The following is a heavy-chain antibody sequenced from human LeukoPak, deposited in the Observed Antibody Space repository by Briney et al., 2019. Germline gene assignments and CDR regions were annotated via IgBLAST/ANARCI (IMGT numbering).Heavy chain of an antibody. CDR1: GFTFDDYA. V-gene: IGHV3-9*01. Sequence: GGPLRLSCAASGFTFDDYAMHWVRQAPGKGLEWVSGISWNSGSIGYADYVKGRFTISRDNAKNSLYLQMNSLRAEDAALYYCAKDIFPDTPNYDILTGKAAFDIWGQGTMVTVSS. CDR2: ISWNSGSI. J-gene: IGHJ3*02. CDR3: AKDIFPDTPNYDILTGKAAFDI. D-gene: IGHD3-9*01.